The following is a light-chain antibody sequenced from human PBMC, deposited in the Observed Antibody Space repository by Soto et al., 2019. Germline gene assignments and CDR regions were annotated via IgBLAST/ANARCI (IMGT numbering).Light chain of an antibody. V-gene: IGKV3-11*01. J-gene: IGKJ2*02. CDR2: DAY. CDR3: QQRGKWPST. Sequence: EVVLTQSPDTLSLSPVETATLSCRASQTVDRYVAWYQQKGGQAPRLLIYDAYTRATGVGASVTGSASATDFSLTIPRLEPEDFAVYYCQQRGKWPSTFGPGTKVE. CDR1: QTVDRY.